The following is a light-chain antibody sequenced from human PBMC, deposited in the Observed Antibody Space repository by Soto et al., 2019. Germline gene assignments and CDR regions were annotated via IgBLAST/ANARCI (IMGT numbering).Light chain of an antibody. CDR1: QTIDNF. V-gene: IGKV1-39*01. CDR3: QQSYNPPYT. J-gene: IGKJ2*01. CDR2: SAS. Sequence: DIEMTQSPSPLSASVGDRVIITCRASQTIDNFLNWYQQKPGKAPKLLIYSASSLQSDVPSRFRGSRSGTDFTLTVSSLQPEDFATYYCQQSYNPPYTFGRGTKLEI.